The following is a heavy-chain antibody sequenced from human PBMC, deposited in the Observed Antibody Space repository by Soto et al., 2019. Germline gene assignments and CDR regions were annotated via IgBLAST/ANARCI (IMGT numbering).Heavy chain of an antibody. V-gene: IGHV3-30*18. CDR3: AKEIVVVVAATGYYGMDV. CDR1: GFTFSSYG. CDR2: ISYDGSNK. Sequence: GGSLRLSCAASGFTFSSYGMHWVRQAPGKGLEWVAVISYDGSNKYYADSVKGRFTISRDNSKNTLYLQMNSLRAEDTAVYYCAKEIVVVVAATGYYGMDVWGQGTTVTVSS. D-gene: IGHD2-15*01. J-gene: IGHJ6*02.